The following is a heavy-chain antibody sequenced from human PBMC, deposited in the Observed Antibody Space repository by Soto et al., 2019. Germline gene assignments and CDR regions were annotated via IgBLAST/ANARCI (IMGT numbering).Heavy chain of an antibody. Sequence: PGGSLRLSCAASGFTFSSYAMSWIRQAPGKGLEWVSYISSSGSTIYYADSVKGRFTVSRDNAKNSLYLQMNSLRAEDTAVYYCARVNRRYFDWLSTFDYWGQGTLVTVSS. D-gene: IGHD3-9*01. CDR3: ARVNRRYFDWLSTFDY. J-gene: IGHJ4*02. V-gene: IGHV3-11*01. CDR1: GFTFSSYA. CDR2: ISSSGSTI.